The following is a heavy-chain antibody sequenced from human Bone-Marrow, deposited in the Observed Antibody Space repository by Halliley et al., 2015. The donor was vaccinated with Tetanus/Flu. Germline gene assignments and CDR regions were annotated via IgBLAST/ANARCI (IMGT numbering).Heavy chain of an antibody. D-gene: IGHD1-20*01. V-gene: IGHV3-23*01. J-gene: IGHJ2*01. CDR2: ITGSGTNT. CDR1: GFTFSSYD. Sequence: SLRLSCAASGFTFSSYDMTWVRQAPGKGLEWVSTITGSGTNTYYADSVKGRFTISRDTSKNTLYLQMNSLRVEDTAVYYCAKDISTSFVWCFDLWGRGALVTVSS. CDR3: AKDISTSFVWCFDL.